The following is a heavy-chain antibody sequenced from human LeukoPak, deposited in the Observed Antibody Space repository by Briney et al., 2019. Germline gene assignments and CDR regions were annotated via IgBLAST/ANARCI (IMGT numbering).Heavy chain of an antibody. Sequence: PSETLSLTCAVSGGSISSSNWWSWVRQPPGKGLEWIGEIYHSGSTNYNPSLKSRVTISVDKSKNQFSLKLSSVTAADTAVYYCARVRYGQQLVRLSWFDPWGQGTLVTVSS. J-gene: IGHJ5*02. V-gene: IGHV4-4*02. D-gene: IGHD6-13*01. CDR2: IYHSGST. CDR1: GGSISSSNW. CDR3: ARVRYGQQLVRLSWFDP.